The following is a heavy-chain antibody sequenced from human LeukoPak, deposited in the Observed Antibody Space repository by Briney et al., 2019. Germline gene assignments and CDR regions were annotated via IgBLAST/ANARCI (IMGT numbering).Heavy chain of an antibody. V-gene: IGHV1-18*01. D-gene: IGHD3-3*01. CDR3: ARVVTIFGVVIMHYAFDI. Sequence: ASVKVSCKASGYTFTSYGISWVRQAPGQGLEWMGWISAYNGNTNYAQKLQGRVTMTTDTSTSTAYMELRSLRSDDTAVYYCARVVTIFGVVIMHYAFDIWGQGTMVTVSS. CDR1: GYTFTSYG. CDR2: ISAYNGNT. J-gene: IGHJ3*02.